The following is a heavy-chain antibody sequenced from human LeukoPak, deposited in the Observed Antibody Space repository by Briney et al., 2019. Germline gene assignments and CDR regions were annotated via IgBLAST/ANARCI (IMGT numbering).Heavy chain of an antibody. Sequence: ASVKVSCKASGYTFTSFGIIWVRHAPGQGLEWMGWISAYNGNTNYAQKAQGRITMTTDRSTSTAYVELRSLRPDDTAVYYCARDNLGFDYWGQGTLVTVS. CDR1: GYTFTSFG. V-gene: IGHV1-18*01. J-gene: IGHJ4*02. CDR3: ARDNLGFDY. D-gene: IGHD7-27*01. CDR2: ISAYNGNT.